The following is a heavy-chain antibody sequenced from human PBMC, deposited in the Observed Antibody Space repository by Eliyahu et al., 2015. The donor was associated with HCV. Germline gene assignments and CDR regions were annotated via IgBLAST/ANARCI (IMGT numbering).Heavy chain of an antibody. CDR1: GFSLSTSGMC. D-gene: IGHD5-18*01. J-gene: IGHJ6*02. V-gene: IGHV2-70*01. CDR2: IDWDDDK. Sequence: QVTLRESGPALVKPTQTLTLTCTFSGFSLSTSGMCVSWIRQPPGKALEWLALIDWDDDKYYSTSLKTRLTISKDTSKNQVVLTMTNMDPVDTATYYCARIRGYSSPIYYYYYGMDVWGQGTTVTVSS. CDR3: ARIRGYSSPIYYYYYGMDV.